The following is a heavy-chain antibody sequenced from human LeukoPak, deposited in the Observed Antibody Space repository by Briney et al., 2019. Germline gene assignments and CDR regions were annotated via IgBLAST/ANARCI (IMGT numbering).Heavy chain of an antibody. CDR3: AREDPNCSSTSCYHYYGMDV. CDR2: ISSSSSYI. J-gene: IGHJ6*02. CDR1: GFTFSSYS. Sequence: PGRSLRLSCAASGFTFSSYSMNWVRQAPGKGLEWVSSISSSSSYIYYADSVKGRFTISRDNAKNSLYLQMNSLRAEDTAVYYCAREDPNCSSTSCYHYYGMDVWGQGTTVTVSS. V-gene: IGHV3-21*01. D-gene: IGHD2-2*01.